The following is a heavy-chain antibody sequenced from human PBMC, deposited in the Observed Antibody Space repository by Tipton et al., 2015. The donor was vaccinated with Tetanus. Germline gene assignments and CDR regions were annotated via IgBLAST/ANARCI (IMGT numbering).Heavy chain of an antibody. CDR3: ARHQSVYFPPLDY. Sequence: LRLSCTVSGASIRGGTFYWGWIRQPPGKGLEWIGSIYESGDTYYIPSLKSRVTISVDTSTNQFSLTLNSMAAADTGFYYCARHQSVYFPPLDYWGQGKLVTVSS. J-gene: IGHJ4*02. D-gene: IGHD2/OR15-2a*01. CDR1: GASIRGGTFY. V-gene: IGHV4-39*01. CDR2: IYESGDT.